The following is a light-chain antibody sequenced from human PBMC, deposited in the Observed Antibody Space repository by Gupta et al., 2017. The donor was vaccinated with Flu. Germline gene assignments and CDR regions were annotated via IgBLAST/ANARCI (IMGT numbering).Light chain of an antibody. CDR3: QSEDASRSAGV. V-gene: IGLV1-40*01. CDR1: DSDIVAIHD. CDR2: GNN. Sequence: VSIACIRDDSDIVAIHDVHWYQQLPESVPKLLIFGNNDRPSGVPERFSGARSDTSASLTITGLRSEDEADYFCQSEDASRSAGVFGGGTKLTVL. J-gene: IGLJ3*02.